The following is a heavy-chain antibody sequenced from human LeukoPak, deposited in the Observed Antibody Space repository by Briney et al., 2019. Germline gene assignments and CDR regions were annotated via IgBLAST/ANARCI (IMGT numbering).Heavy chain of an antibody. D-gene: IGHD6-13*01. CDR3: AKSTRSWYGWFDP. CDR1: GFTFSSYA. CDR2: ISGSGGST. Sequence: AGGSLRLSCAASGFTFSSYAMSWVRQAPGKGLEWVSAISGSGGSTYYADSVKGRFTISRDNSKNALYLQMNSLRAEDTAVYYCAKSTRSWYGWFDPWGQGTLVTVSS. J-gene: IGHJ5*02. V-gene: IGHV3-23*01.